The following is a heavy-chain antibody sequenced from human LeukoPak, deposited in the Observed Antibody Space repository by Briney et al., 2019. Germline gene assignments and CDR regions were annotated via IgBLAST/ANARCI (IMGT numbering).Heavy chain of an antibody. CDR1: GGSISSGSYY. V-gene: IGHV4-61*02. D-gene: IGHD2-15*01. CDR2: IYTSGST. CDR3: ARGRGSVLSS. J-gene: IGHJ5*02. Sequence: SETLSLTCTVSGGSISSGSYYWSWIRQPAGKGLEWIGRIYTSGSTNYNPSLKSRVTISVDTSKNQFSLKLSSVTAADTAVYYCARGRGSVLSSWGQGTLVTVSS.